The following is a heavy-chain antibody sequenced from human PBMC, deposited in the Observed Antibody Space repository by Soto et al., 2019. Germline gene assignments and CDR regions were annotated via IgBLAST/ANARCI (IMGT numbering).Heavy chain of an antibody. Sequence: PSETLSLTCTVSGGSISSSSYYWGWIRQPPGKGLEWIGSIYYSGSTSYNPSLKSRVTISVDTSKNQFSLKLSSVTAADTAVYYCARREDVLVDYWGQRTLLTVSS. J-gene: IGHJ4*02. CDR2: IYYSGST. V-gene: IGHV4-39*01. CDR1: GGSISSSSYY. CDR3: ARREDVLVDY.